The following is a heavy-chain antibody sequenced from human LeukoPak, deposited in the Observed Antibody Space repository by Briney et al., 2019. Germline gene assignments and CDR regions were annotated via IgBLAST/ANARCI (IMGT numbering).Heavy chain of an antibody. CDR3: AKDHYSSGWDFDS. J-gene: IGHJ4*02. V-gene: IGHV3-53*01. D-gene: IGHD6-19*01. CDR1: GFTVSSNY. Sequence: GGSLRLSCAASGFTVSSNYMSWVRQAPGKGLEWVSLIYSGGSTYYADSVKGRFTISRDNSKNTLYLQMNSLRAEDTAVYYCAKDHYSSGWDFDSWGQGTLVTVSS. CDR2: IYSGGST.